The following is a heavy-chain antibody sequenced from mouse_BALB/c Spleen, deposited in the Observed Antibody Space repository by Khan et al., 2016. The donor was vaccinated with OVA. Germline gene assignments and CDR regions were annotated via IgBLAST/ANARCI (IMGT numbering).Heavy chain of an antibody. CDR1: GYIFTSYW. Sequence: VQLQESGADLVRPGASVRLSCKTSGYIFTSYWIHWVKQRSGQGLDWIARIYPGTGSTYYNENFKGKATLTADKSSSTAYMQLSSLKSEDSAVYSWARGDYGSTYVFDYWGQGTLVTVSA. CDR2: IYPGTGST. J-gene: IGHJ3*01. CDR3: ARGDYGSTYVFDY. D-gene: IGHD1-1*01. V-gene: IGHV1S132*01.